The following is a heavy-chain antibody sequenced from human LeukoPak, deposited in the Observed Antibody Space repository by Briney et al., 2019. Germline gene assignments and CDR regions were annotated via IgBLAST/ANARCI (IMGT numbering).Heavy chain of an antibody. CDR1: GGSISSSSYY. V-gene: IGHV4-39*02. CDR3: ARAGVTVAAMGY. J-gene: IGHJ4*02. CDR2: IYYSGRT. D-gene: IGHD6-19*01. Sequence: KPSETLSLTCTVCGGSISSSSYYWGWIRQPPGKGLEWIGSIYYSGRTYYNASLKSRVTISVDTSKNHFSLKLSSLTAADTAVYYCARAGVTVAAMGYWGQGTLVTVSS.